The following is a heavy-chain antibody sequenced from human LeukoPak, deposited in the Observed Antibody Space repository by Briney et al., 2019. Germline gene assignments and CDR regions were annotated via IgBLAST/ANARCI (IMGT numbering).Heavy chain of an antibody. CDR1: GGSISSYY. D-gene: IGHD6-6*01. V-gene: IGHV4-59*01. J-gene: IGHJ5*02. Sequence: PSETLSLTCTVSGGSISSYYWSWIRQPPGKGLEWIGYIYYSGSTNYNPSLKSRVTISVDTSKNQFSLKLSSVTAADTAVYYCARWGYSSSSHLVGWFDPWGQGTLVTVSS. CDR3: ARWGYSSSSHLVGWFDP. CDR2: IYYSGST.